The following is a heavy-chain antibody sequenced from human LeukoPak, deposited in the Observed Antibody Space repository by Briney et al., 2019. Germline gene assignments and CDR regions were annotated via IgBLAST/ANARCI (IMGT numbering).Heavy chain of an antibody. V-gene: IGHV1-18*01. CDR2: RSIYNGNT. CDR1: GYDFINYG. D-gene: IGHD6-6*01. CDR3: ARGGPFPSSSSSREYYLDY. Sequence: ASVKVSCKASGYDFINYGISWVRQAPGQGREWMGWRSIYNGNTDYKLQGRVTMTTDTSTSTAYMEVRSLRSDDTAVYYCARGGPFPSSSSSREYYLDYWGQGTLVTVSS. J-gene: IGHJ4*02.